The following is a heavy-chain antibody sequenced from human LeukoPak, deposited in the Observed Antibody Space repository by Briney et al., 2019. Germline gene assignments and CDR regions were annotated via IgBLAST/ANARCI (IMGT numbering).Heavy chain of an antibody. Sequence: SGGSLRLSCAASGFTFSSYAMHWVRQAPGKGLEYVSAISNNGGTTYYANSVRGRFTISGDNSKNTLYLQMGSLRAEDKAVYYCARVNGSGSYYDYWGQGTLVTVSS. D-gene: IGHD3-10*01. CDR1: GFTFSSYA. CDR2: ISNNGGTT. V-gene: IGHV3-64*01. J-gene: IGHJ4*02. CDR3: ARVNGSGSYYDY.